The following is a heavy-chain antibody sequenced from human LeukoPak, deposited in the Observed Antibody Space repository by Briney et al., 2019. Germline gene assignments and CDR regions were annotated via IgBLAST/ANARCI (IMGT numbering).Heavy chain of an antibody. CDR1: GYTFTSYY. J-gene: IGHJ3*02. D-gene: IGHD2/OR15-2a*01. V-gene: IGHV1-46*01. CDR3: ATAFLVGNPMKNAFDI. Sequence: GESLKISCKGSGYTFTSYYMHWVRQAPGQGLEWMGIINPSGGSTSYAQKFQGRVTMTRDTSTSTVYMELSSLRSEDTAVYYCATAFLVGNPMKNAFDIWGQGTMVTVSS. CDR2: INPSGGST.